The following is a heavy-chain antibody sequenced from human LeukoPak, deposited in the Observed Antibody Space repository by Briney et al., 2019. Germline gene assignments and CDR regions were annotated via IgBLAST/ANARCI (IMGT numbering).Heavy chain of an antibody. Sequence: GASVKVSCKASGGTFSSYAISWVRQAPGQGLEWMGGIIPIFGTANYAQKFQGRVTITADESTSTAYMELSSLRAEDTAVYYCASSGYSYGKPYYYYGMDVWGQGTTVTVSS. J-gene: IGHJ6*02. CDR3: ASSGYSYGKPYYYYGMDV. V-gene: IGHV1-69*13. D-gene: IGHD5-18*01. CDR2: IIPIFGTA. CDR1: GGTFSSYA.